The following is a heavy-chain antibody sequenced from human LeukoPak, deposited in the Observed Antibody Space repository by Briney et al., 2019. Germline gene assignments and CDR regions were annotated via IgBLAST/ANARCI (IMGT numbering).Heavy chain of an antibody. CDR3: ATGPRGDNVNLDS. CDR1: GGAISGYY. CDR2: FFRSDDT. V-gene: IGHV4-4*07. D-gene: IGHD4-17*01. Sequence: PSDTLSLTCSVSGGAISGYYWTWIRQAAGQGLESIGRFFRSDDTNHNPSLKSRVTMSVDTSKNQFSLSLSSVTAADTAFYYCATGPRGDNVNLDSWGQGILVTVSS. J-gene: IGHJ4*02.